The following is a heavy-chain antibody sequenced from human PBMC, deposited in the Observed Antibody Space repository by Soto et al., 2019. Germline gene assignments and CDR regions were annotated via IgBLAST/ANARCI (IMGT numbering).Heavy chain of an antibody. CDR1: GYTFTSYG. D-gene: IGHD2-2*02. CDR3: ARVGQAGYCSSTSCYTARRYYYGMDV. V-gene: IGHV1-18*01. CDR2: ISAYNGNT. Sequence: ASVKVSCKASGYTFTSYGISWVRQAPGQELEWMGWISAYNGNTNYAQKLQGRVTMSTDTSTSTAYMELWSVRSDDTAVYYCARVGQAGYCSSTSCYTARRYYYGMDVWGQGTTVTVSS. J-gene: IGHJ6*02.